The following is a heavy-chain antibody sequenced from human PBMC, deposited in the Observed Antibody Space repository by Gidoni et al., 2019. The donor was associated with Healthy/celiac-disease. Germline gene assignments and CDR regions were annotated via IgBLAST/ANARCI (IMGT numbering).Heavy chain of an antibody. Sequence: QVQLVQSGAEVKKPGASVKVSCKASGYTFTSYDINWVRQATGQGLEWMGWMNPNSGNTGYAQKFQGRVTMTRNTSISTAYMELSSLRSEDTAVYYCARIGCSGGSCYSGVYFDYWGQETLVTVSS. D-gene: IGHD2-15*01. CDR2: MNPNSGNT. CDR3: ARIGCSGGSCYSGVYFDY. CDR1: GYTFTSYD. V-gene: IGHV1-8*01. J-gene: IGHJ4*02.